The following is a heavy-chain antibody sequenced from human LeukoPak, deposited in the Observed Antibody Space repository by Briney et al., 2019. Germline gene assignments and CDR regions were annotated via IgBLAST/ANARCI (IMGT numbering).Heavy chain of an antibody. J-gene: IGHJ6*02. D-gene: IGHD3-3*01. CDR1: GFTFTTYR. Sequence: SGGSLRLSCGASGFTFTTYRLNWLRQSPGKGREWVSSISSTSSYIYYADSVKGRFTLSRDNAKNSIYLQMDSLRAEDTAVYYCTSRGDFWSGYWAMNVWGQGTTVIVSS. CDR2: ISSTSSYI. CDR3: TSRGDFWSGYWAMNV. V-gene: IGHV3-21*01.